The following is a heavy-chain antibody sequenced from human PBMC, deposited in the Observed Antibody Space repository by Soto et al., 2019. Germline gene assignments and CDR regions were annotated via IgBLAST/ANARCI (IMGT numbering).Heavy chain of an antibody. Sequence: GASVKVSCKASGYTFTSYGISWVRQAPGQGLEWMGWISAYNGNTNYAQKLQGRVTMTTDTSTSTAYMELRSLRSDDTAVYYCARAHSSGWYPNWFDPWGQGTLVTVSS. D-gene: IGHD6-19*01. J-gene: IGHJ5*02. CDR1: GYTFTSYG. CDR2: ISAYNGNT. V-gene: IGHV1-18*01. CDR3: ARAHSSGWYPNWFDP.